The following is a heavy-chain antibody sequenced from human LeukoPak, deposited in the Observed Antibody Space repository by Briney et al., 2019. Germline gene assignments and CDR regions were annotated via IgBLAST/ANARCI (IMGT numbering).Heavy chain of an antibody. Sequence: GGSPRLSCAASGFTFSSYGMSWVRQAPGKGLEWVSSIGSDGANTYQTDSVKGRFTTSRDNSKNTLYLQMNSLRVEDTAIYFCAKDYFNFQFLPFDSWGQGTLVAVSS. CDR1: GFTFSSYG. CDR2: IGSDGANT. CDR3: AKDYFNFQFLPFDS. D-gene: IGHD3-10*01. J-gene: IGHJ4*02. V-gene: IGHV3-23*01.